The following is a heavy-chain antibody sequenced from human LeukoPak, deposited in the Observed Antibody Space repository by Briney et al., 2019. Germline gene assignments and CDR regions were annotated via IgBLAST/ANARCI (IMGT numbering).Heavy chain of an antibody. CDR3: ARGHYYGSGSYYWALYYYYGMDV. Sequence: PGGSLRLSRAASGFTFSSYAMHWVRQAPGKGLEWVAVISYDGSNKYYADSVKGRFTISRDNSKNTLYLQMNSLGAEDTAVYYCARGHYYGSGSYYWALYYYYGMDVWGQGTTVTVSS. J-gene: IGHJ6*02. V-gene: IGHV3-30-3*01. CDR1: GFTFSSYA. CDR2: ISYDGSNK. D-gene: IGHD3-10*01.